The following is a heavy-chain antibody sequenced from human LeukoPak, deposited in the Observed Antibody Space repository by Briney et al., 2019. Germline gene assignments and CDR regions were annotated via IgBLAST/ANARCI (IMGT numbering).Heavy chain of an antibody. CDR2: ISDSDRTI. CDR3: ATVHFGFFDY. V-gene: IGHV3-11*01. CDR1: RLTFSDHY. J-gene: IGHJ4*02. Sequence: GGSQRLSCAASRLTFSDHYMSWIRQAPGKGLEWVSYISDSDRTIYYADSVKGRFTISRDNAKNSLYLQMNSLRAEDTAVYYCATVHFGFFDYWGQGTLVTVSS. D-gene: IGHD3-3*01.